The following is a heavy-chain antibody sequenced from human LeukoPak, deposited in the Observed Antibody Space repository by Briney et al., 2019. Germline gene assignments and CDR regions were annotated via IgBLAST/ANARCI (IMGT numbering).Heavy chain of an antibody. D-gene: IGHD1-26*01. J-gene: IGHJ4*02. CDR3: ASLGRGYSGSYFDY. CDR1: GFTFSSYS. V-gene: IGHV3-48*01. CDR2: ISSSSSTI. Sequence: GGFLRLSCAASGFTFSSYSMNWVRQAPGKGLEWVSYISSSSSTIYYADSVKGRFTISRDNAKNSLYLQMNSLRAEDTAVYYCASLGRGYSGSYFDYWGQGTLVTVSS.